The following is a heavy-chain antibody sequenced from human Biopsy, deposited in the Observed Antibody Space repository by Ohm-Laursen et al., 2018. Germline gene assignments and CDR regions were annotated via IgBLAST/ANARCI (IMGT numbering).Heavy chain of an antibody. D-gene: IGHD1-7*01. CDR1: GYTFTRYD. V-gene: IGHV1-8*01. CDR3: GRAVRNQLLTDP. CDR2: LNPVSGNS. Sequence: ASVKVSCKASGYTFTRYDITWVRQASGQGPEWIGWLNPVSGNSNFGQKFRGRVTVTSDTSISTAYMELSGLTSDGTATYYCGRAVRNQLLTDPWGQGTLVTVTS. J-gene: IGHJ5*02.